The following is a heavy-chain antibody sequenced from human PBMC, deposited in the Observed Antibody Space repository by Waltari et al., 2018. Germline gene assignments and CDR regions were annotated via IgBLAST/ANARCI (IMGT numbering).Heavy chain of an antibody. Sequence: QVQLQESGPGLVKPSETLSLTCTVSGGSISSSYWSWIRQPPGKGLEWIGYIYYSGSTNYNPSLKSRVTISVDTSKNQFSLKLSSVTAADTAVYYCASAGPSYYYYYMDVWGKGTTVTVSS. CDR3: ASAGPSYYYYYMDV. V-gene: IGHV4-59*01. CDR1: GGSISSSY. CDR2: IYYSGST. D-gene: IGHD3-10*01. J-gene: IGHJ6*03.